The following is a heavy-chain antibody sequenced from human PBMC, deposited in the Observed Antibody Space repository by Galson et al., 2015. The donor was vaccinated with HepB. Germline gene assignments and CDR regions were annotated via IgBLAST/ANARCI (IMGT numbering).Heavy chain of an antibody. CDR2: IIPILGIA. CDR3: ARAGRIASRGGFDY. V-gene: IGHV1-69*10. J-gene: IGHJ4*02. Sequence: VKVSCKASGGPFSSYAISWVRQAPGQGLEWMGRIIPILGIANYAQKFQGRVTITADKSTSTAYMELSSLRSEDTAVYHCARAGRIASRGGFDYWGQGTLVTVSS. D-gene: IGHD6-6*01. CDR1: GGPFSSYA.